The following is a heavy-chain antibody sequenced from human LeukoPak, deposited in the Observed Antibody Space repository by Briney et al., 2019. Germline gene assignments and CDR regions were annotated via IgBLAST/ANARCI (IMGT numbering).Heavy chain of an antibody. J-gene: IGHJ4*02. V-gene: IGHV3-48*01. Sequence: GSLRLSCAASGFTFSSYNMNWVRQAPGKGLEWVSYISSSSSTIYYADSVKGRFIISRDNSKNTLYLQMNSLRAEDTAVYYCARYSGTFSDSYFDCWGQGTLVTVSS. CDR2: ISSSSSTI. CDR1: GFTFSSYN. CDR3: ARYSGTFSDSYFDC. D-gene: IGHD1-26*01.